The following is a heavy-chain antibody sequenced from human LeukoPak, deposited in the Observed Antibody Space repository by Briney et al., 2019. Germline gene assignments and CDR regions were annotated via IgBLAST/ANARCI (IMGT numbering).Heavy chain of an antibody. CDR1: GYTFTSYG. J-gene: IGHJ6*02. Sequence: ASVKVSCKASGYTFTSYGISWVRQAPGQGLEWMGWISAYNGNTNYAQKLQGRVTMTTDTSTSTAYMELRSLRSDDTAVYYCARDGKIQLRLEYGMDVWGQGTTVTVSS. D-gene: IGHD5-18*01. CDR2: ISAYNGNT. V-gene: IGHV1-18*01. CDR3: ARDGKIQLRLEYGMDV.